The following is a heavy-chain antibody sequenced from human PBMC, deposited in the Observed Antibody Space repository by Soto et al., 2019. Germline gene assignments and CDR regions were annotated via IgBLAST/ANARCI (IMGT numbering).Heavy chain of an antibody. CDR2: ISYDGSNK. CDR1: GFTFSSYG. CDR3: AKDHPYSSSWSIDY. Sequence: GSLRLSCAASGFTFSSYGMHWVRQAPGKGLEWVAVISYDGSNKYYADSVKGRFTISRDNSKNTLYLQMNSLRAEDTAVYYCAKDHPYSSSWSIDYWGQGTLVTVS. V-gene: IGHV3-30*18. D-gene: IGHD6-13*01. J-gene: IGHJ4*02.